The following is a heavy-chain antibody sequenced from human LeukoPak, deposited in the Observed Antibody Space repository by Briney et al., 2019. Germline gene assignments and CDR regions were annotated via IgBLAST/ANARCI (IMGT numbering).Heavy chain of an antibody. D-gene: IGHD4-23*01. J-gene: IGHJ4*02. CDR1: GLTFSNAW. Sequence: PGGSLRLSCAASGLTFSNAWMSWVRQAPGKGLEWVGRIKSKTDGGTTDYAAPVKGRFTISRDNSKNTLYLQMNSLRAEDTAVYYCAKNDYGGKDYWGQGTLVTVSS. CDR2: IKSKTDGGTT. V-gene: IGHV3-15*01. CDR3: AKNDYGGKDY.